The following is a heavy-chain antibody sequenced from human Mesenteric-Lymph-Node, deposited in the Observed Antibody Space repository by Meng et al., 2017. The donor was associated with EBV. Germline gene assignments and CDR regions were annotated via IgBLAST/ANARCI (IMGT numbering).Heavy chain of an antibody. CDR2: IYHSGST. V-gene: IGHV4-4*02. Sequence: QVQLQESGPGLVKPSGTLSLTCAVSGDSISCDTWWSWVRQPPGKGLEWIGEIYHSGSTNYNPELTSRVTILVDKSKNQFSLKLSSVTAADTAVYYCASRYCPTTSCRQDWGQGTLVTVSS. CDR1: GDSISCDTW. CDR3: ASRYCPTTSCRQD. J-gene: IGHJ4*02. D-gene: IGHD2-2*01.